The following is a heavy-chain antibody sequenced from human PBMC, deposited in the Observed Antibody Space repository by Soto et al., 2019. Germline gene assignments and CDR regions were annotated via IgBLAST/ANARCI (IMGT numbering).Heavy chain of an antibody. V-gene: IGHV1-69*06. D-gene: IGHD3-10*01. CDR1: GGTFSNYA. Sequence: QVQLVQSGAEVKKPGSSVKVSCKASGGTFSNYALSWVRQAPGQGLEWVGGIIPLFGTANYAQKFQGRVNSNGGKSTSHDYMDLSRLRFEGKVVYYGWRGGTMVRGGLRGWFDPWGQGTLVTVSS. CDR2: IIPLFGTA. J-gene: IGHJ5*02. CDR3: WRGGTMVRGGLRGWFDP.